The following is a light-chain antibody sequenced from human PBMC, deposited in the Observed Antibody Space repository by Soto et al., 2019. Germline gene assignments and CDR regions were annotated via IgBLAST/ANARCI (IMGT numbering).Light chain of an antibody. CDR3: QQFNTYSYT. Sequence: DIQMTQSPSTLSASVGDRVTITCRASQSVRNWLAWYQQKPGKAPKLLIYDASSLESGVPSRFSGSGFGTEFTLTISCLQPDDFATYYCQQFNTYSYTFGQGTRVEIK. V-gene: IGKV1-5*01. CDR2: DAS. CDR1: QSVRNW. J-gene: IGKJ2*01.